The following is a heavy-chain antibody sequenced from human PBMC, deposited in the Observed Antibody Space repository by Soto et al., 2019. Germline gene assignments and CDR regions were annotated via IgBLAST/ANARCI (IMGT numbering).Heavy chain of an antibody. CDR2: INPGNTNP. V-gene: IGHV1-3*01. CDR3: GKDEGYSSGWSYLDY. J-gene: IGHJ4*02. Sequence: QVPLVQSGTEVKKPGDSVKVSCKASGYTFTSYAIHWVRQAPGQSLEWMGWINPGNTNPIYSEKFQGRLTFTRDTSASTVYMELRNLRSEDTAVYYCGKDEGYSSGWSYLDYWGQGALVTVSS. CDR1: GYTFTSYA. D-gene: IGHD6-19*01.